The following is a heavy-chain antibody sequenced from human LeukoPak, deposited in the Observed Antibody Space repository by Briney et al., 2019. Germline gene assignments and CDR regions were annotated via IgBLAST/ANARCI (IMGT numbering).Heavy chain of an antibody. J-gene: IGHJ4*02. D-gene: IGHD6-19*01. V-gene: IGHV4-30-4*07. Sequence: SQTLSLTCTVSGGSISSGDHFWSWIRQPPGKGLEWIGYIYYSGSTNYNPSLKSRVTISVDTSKNQFSLKLSSVTAADTAVYYCARDLGYSSGWFTEGPSYYFDYWGQGTLVTVSS. CDR2: IYYSGST. CDR1: GGSISSGDHF. CDR3: ARDLGYSSGWFTEGPSYYFDY.